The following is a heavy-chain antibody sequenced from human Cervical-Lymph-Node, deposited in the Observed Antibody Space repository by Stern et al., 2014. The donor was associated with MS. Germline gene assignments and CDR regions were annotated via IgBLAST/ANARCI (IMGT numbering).Heavy chain of an antibody. J-gene: IGHJ4*02. Sequence: VQLVQSGPEVKRPGESLKISCQASGYTFTSYWIGWVRQMPGKGLEWYAIIFTGGSDIRYSPFSRGQVTTSADNSSSTACLQWNNLKASDTAIYYCARQRYFDYWGQGTLVTVSS. V-gene: IGHV5-51*01. CDR3: ARQRYFDY. CDR2: IFTGGSDI. CDR1: GYTFTSYW.